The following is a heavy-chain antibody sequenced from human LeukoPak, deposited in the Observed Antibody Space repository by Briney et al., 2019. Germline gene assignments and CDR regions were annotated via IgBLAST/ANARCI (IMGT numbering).Heavy chain of an antibody. CDR2: IDYSGST. D-gene: IGHD3-10*01. CDR1: GGSIISTTYY. J-gene: IGHJ6*02. CDR3: ARGELDYYYYGMDV. V-gene: IGHV4-39*07. Sequence: NPSETLSLTCTVSGGSIISTTYYWGWIRQPPGEGLEWIGSIDYSGSTYYNPSLKSRVTISVDTSKNQFSLNLSSVTAADTAVYSCARGELDYYYYGMDVWGQGTTVTVSS.